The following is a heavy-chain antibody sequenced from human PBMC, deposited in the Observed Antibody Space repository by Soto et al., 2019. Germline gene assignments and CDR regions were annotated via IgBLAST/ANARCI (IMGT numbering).Heavy chain of an antibody. CDR1: GGSISSGGYY. J-gene: IGHJ6*02. Sequence: SETLSLTCTVSGGSISSGGYYWSWIRQHPGKGLEWIGYIYYSGSTYYNPSLKSRVTISVDTSKNQFSLKLSSVTAADTAVYYCARGYSGYDYGAYYYGMDVWGQGTTVTVSS. CDR2: IYYSGST. V-gene: IGHV4-31*03. D-gene: IGHD5-12*01. CDR3: ARGYSGYDYGAYYYGMDV.